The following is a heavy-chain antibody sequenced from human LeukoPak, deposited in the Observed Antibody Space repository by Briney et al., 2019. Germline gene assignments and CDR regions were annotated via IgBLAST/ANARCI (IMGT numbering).Heavy chain of an antibody. V-gene: IGHV3-11*01. CDR1: GFTFSDYY. J-gene: IGHJ4*02. CDR2: ISSSGSTI. CDR3: ARDYYYDSSGYYPHY. D-gene: IGHD3-22*01. Sequence: GGSLRLSCAASGFTFSDYYMSWIRQAPGKGLEWVSYISSSGSTIYYADSVKGRFTISRDNAKNSLYLQMNSLRAEDTAVYYCARDYYYDSSGYYPHYWGQGTLVTVSS.